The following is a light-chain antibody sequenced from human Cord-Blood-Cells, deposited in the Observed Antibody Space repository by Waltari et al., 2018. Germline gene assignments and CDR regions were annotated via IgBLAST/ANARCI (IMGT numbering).Light chain of an antibody. Sequence: EIVMTQSPATPSVSPGERATLSCRASPSVSSNLAWYQQKPGQAPRLLIHGASTRATGIPGRFSGSGSWKEFTLTISSLQSEDFAVYYCQQYNNHWTFGQGTKVEIK. CDR2: GAS. J-gene: IGKJ1*01. CDR3: QQYNNHWT. V-gene: IGKV3-15*01. CDR1: PSVSSN.